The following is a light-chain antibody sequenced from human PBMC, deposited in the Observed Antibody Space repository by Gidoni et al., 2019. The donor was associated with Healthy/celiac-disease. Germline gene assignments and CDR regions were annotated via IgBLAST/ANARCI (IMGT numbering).Light chain of an antibody. V-gene: IGKV3-20*01. CDR2: GAS. CDR1: QSVSSSY. Sequence: IVLTQSPGTLSLSPGERATLSCRASQSVSSSYLAWYQQKPGQAPRLLIYGASSRATGIPDRFSGSGSGTDFTLTISRREPEDFAVYYCQQYGSSPPWTFGQGTKVEIK. J-gene: IGKJ1*01. CDR3: QQYGSSPPWT.